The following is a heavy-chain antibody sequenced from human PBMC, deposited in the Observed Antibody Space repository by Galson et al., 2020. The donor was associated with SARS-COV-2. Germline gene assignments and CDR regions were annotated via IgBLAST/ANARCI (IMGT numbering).Heavy chain of an antibody. CDR3: ARGMAIGWYENAFDI. CDR2: INQDGSAK. V-gene: IGHV3-7*01. CDR1: GFTFSRHW. D-gene: IGHD6-19*01. J-gene: IGHJ3*02. Sequence: GESLKISCAASGFTFSRHWMRWVRQAPGKGPEWVANINQDGSAKYYVDSVKGRFTISRDNAKNSLYLQMDSLRADSTAVYYCARGMAIGWYENAFDIWGQGTMVTVSS.